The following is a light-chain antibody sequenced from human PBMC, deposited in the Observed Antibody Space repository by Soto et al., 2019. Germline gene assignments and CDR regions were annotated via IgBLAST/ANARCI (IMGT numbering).Light chain of an antibody. CDR1: QPVSSN. V-gene: IGKV3-15*01. CDR2: GAS. J-gene: IGKJ2*01. CDR3: QQYNNWPMYT. Sequence: EIVMRQSPATLSVSPGERAILSCRASQPVSSNLAWYQQKPGQAPRLLIYGASTRATGIPARFSGSGSGTEFTLTISSLQSEDFAVYYCQQYNNWPMYTFGPGTKLEI.